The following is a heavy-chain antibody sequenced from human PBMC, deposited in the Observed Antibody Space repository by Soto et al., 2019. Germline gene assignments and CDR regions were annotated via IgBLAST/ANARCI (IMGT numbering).Heavy chain of an antibody. V-gene: IGHV4-34*01. D-gene: IGHD6-19*01. CDR3: AREKEYSSGWYLY. CDR2: INHSGST. Sequence: QVQLQQWGAGLLKPSETLSLTCAVYGGSFSGYYWSWIRQPPGKGLEWIGEINHSGSTNYNPSLKSRVTISVDTSKNQFSLKLSSVTAADTAVYYCAREKEYSSGWYLYWGQGTLVTVSS. CDR1: GGSFSGYY. J-gene: IGHJ4*02.